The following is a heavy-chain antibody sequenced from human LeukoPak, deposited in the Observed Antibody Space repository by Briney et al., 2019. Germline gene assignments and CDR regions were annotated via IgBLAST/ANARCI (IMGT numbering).Heavy chain of an antibody. V-gene: IGHV3-23*01. CDR1: GFTFSSSA. CDR2: ISNNGGYT. Sequence: GGSLRLSCAASGFTFSSSAMSWVRQAPGKGLEWVSAISNNGGYTYYADSVQGRFTISRDNSKSTLCLQMNSLRAEDTAVYYCAKADPYYDFWSGYYDDYWGQGTLVTVSS. D-gene: IGHD3-3*01. J-gene: IGHJ4*02. CDR3: AKADPYYDFWSGYYDDY.